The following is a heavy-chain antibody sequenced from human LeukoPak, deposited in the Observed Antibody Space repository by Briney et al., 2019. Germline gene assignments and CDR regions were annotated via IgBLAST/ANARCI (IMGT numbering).Heavy chain of an antibody. J-gene: IGHJ3*02. Sequence: GGSLRLSCAASGFGFSSSSMNWVRQAPGKGLEWASHITTSSSTIYADSVKGRFAISRDNARNSLYLQMSSLRDEDTAVYYCARGADYAFDIWGQGTTVTVSS. CDR1: GFGFSSSS. V-gene: IGHV3-48*02. CDR3: ARGADYAFDI. D-gene: IGHD2-21*02. CDR2: ITTSSSTI.